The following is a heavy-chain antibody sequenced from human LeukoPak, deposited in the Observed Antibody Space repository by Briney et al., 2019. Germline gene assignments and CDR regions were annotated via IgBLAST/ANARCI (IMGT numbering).Heavy chain of an antibody. J-gene: IGHJ4*02. CDR1: GGSISSGGYY. Sequence: SETLSLTCTVSGGSISSGGYYWSWIRQHPGKGLEWIGYIYHSGSTYYNPSLKSRLTISVDASKNQFSLMLYSVTAADTAVYYCAGGDSPLPSHYWGQGALVTVSS. CDR2: IYHSGST. CDR3: AGGDSPLPSHY. V-gene: IGHV4-31*03.